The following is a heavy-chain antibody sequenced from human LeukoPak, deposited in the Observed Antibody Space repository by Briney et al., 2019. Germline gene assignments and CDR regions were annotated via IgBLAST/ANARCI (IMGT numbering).Heavy chain of an antibody. J-gene: IGHJ4*02. CDR3: AKSQYSFGSGATRPLFDY. CDR2: INPNSGGT. Sequence: ASVKVSCKTSGYIFTDYYIHWVRQARGQGLEWMGWINPNSGGTYFAQKFEARVTLTRDTSINTAYMEMRGLTSGDTAVYYCAKSQYSFGSGATRPLFDYWGQGTLVTVSS. D-gene: IGHD3-10*01. V-gene: IGHV1-2*02. CDR1: GYIFTDYY.